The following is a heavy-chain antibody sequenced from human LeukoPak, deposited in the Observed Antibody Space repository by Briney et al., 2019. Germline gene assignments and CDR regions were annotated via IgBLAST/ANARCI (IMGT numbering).Heavy chain of an antibody. Sequence: SETLSLTCTVSGGSISSYYWSWIRQPPGKGLEWIGYIYYSGSTNYNPSLKSRVTISVDTSKNQFSLKLSSVTAADTAVYYCARTTMVRGTYYMDVWGKGTTVTVSS. CDR2: IYYSGST. CDR3: ARTTMVRGTYYMDV. J-gene: IGHJ6*03. V-gene: IGHV4-59*01. D-gene: IGHD3-10*01. CDR1: GGSISSYY.